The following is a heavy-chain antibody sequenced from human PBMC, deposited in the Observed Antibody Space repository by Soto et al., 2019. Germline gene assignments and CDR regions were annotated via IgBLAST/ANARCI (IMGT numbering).Heavy chain of an antibody. CDR3: ARLSGSHPVYYFDY. CDR2: IYYSGST. J-gene: IGHJ4*02. Sequence: SETLSLTCTVSGGSISSYYWSWIRQPPGKGLKWIGYIYYSGSTNYNPSLKSRVTISVNTSKNQFSLKLSSVTAADTAVYYCARLSGSHPVYYFDYWGQGTLVTVS. D-gene: IGHD3-10*01. V-gene: IGHV4-59*08. CDR1: GGSISSYY.